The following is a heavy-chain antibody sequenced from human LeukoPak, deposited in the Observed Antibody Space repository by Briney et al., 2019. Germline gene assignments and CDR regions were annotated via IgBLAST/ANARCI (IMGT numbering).Heavy chain of an antibody. CDR3: SRESGPFCPLGY. CDR2: ISLAEQT. Sequence: RSGPLSLTCGLSGGSISVSNSWSWARQPPGQGLEGSGVISLAEQTQCNPSLNPRVSMSIDKSSQNLYLHLTSVTDADTATYFCSRESGPFCPLGYWGQGTLVIVSS. J-gene: IGHJ4*02. CDR1: GGSISVSNS. D-gene: IGHD1-26*01. V-gene: IGHV4-4*02.